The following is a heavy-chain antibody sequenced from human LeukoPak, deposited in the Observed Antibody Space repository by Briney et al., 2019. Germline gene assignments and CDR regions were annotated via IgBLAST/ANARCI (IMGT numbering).Heavy chain of an antibody. CDR1: GYTFTSNY. CDR3: ARVPRILTGYYNTGTNWFGP. V-gene: IGHV1-46*01. D-gene: IGHD3-9*01. Sequence: ASVKVSCKAFGYTFTSNYMHWVRQDPGQGPEWMGVISPSGGSTTYAQKFQGRVTLTRDMSTSTDYLELSSLRSEDTAVYYCARVPRILTGYYNTGTNWFGPWGQGTLVTVSS. J-gene: IGHJ5*02. CDR2: ISPSGGST.